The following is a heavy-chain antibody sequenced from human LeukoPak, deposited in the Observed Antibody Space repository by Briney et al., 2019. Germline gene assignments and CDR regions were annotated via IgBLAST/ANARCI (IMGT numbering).Heavy chain of an antibody. CDR1: GFTFSSYG. D-gene: IGHD3-22*01. CDR2: ISYDGSNK. J-gene: IGHJ2*01. Sequence: GGSLRLSCAASGFTFSSYGMHWVRQAPGKGLERVAVISYDGSNKNYADSVKGRFTISRDISKNTLYLQMNSLRAEDTAVYYCAKDPYYYDSSDYLRDVRGYFDLWGRGTLVTVSS. CDR3: AKDPYYYDSSDYLRDVRGYFDL. V-gene: IGHV3-30*18.